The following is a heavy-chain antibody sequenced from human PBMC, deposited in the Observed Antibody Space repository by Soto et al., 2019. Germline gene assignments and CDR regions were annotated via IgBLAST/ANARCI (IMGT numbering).Heavy chain of an antibody. V-gene: IGHV3-23*01. CDR2: ISGSGGST. Sequence: HPGGSLRLSCAASGFTFSSYAMSWVRQAPGKGLEWVSAISGSGGSTYYADSVKGRFTISRDNSKNTLYLQMNSLRAEDTAVYYCAKDRAVVVVATSHNYFDYWGQGTLVTVSS. D-gene: IGHD2-15*01. CDR1: GFTFSSYA. J-gene: IGHJ4*02. CDR3: AKDRAVVVVATSHNYFDY.